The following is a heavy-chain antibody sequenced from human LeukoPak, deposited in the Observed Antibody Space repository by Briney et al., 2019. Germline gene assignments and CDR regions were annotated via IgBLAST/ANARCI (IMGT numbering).Heavy chain of an antibody. V-gene: IGHV3-66*01. Sequence: GGSLRLSCAASGFTFSSYTMNWVRRAPGKGLEWVSVIYSGGSTYFADSVKGRFTISRDNSKNTLYLQMNSLRAEDTAVYYCARDLEYRTAGRFDPWGQGTLVTVSS. CDR1: GFTFSSYT. CDR3: ARDLEYRTAGRFDP. D-gene: IGHD6-6*01. CDR2: IYSGGST. J-gene: IGHJ5*02.